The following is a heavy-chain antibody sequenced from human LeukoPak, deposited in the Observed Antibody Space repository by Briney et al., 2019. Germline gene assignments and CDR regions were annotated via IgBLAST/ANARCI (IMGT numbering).Heavy chain of an antibody. CDR3: AKAGPLLFPTHFDY. J-gene: IGHJ4*02. D-gene: IGHD3-10*01. CDR1: GFTFSSYG. V-gene: IGHV3-30*02. CDR2: IRYDGSNK. Sequence: GGSLRLSCAAPGFTFSSYGMHWVRQAPGKGLEWVAFIRYDGSNKYYADSVKGRFTISRDNSKNTLYLQMNSLRAEDTAVYYCAKAGPLLFPTHFDYWGQGTLVTVSS.